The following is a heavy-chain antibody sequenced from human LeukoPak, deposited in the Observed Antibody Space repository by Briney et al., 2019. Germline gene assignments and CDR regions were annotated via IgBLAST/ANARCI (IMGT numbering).Heavy chain of an antibody. CDR3: ARDRITSGRYFFDY. Sequence: GGPLRLTCAASALTYKGYSENGIRQAPGKGLEGISYISGRSSTIYYADSVRGRFTISRDNAKNSMYLQMNSLRAEDTAVYYCARDRITSGRYFFDYWGQGTLVTVSS. D-gene: IGHD1-26*01. CDR2: ISGRSSTI. J-gene: IGHJ4*02. V-gene: IGHV3-48*01. CDR1: ALTYKGYS.